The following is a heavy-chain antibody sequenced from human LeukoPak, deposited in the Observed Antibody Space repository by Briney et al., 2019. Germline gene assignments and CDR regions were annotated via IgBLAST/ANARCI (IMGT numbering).Heavy chain of an antibody. Sequence: PSQTLSLTCTVSGVSISSGGYYWSWIRQHPGKGPEWIGFIYYSGSTYYNPSLKSRVTFSVDTSKNQFSLKLSSVNAADTAVYYCARAVYDYIWGSYRFDYWGQGTLVTVSS. D-gene: IGHD3-16*02. CDR3: ARAVYDYIWGSYRFDY. J-gene: IGHJ4*02. CDR2: IYYSGST. CDR1: GVSISSGGYY. V-gene: IGHV4-31*03.